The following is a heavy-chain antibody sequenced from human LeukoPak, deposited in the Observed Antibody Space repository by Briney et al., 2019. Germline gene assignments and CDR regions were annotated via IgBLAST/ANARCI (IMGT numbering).Heavy chain of an antibody. CDR1: GFTFSNSV. J-gene: IGHJ3*02. V-gene: IGHV3-30*04. CDR3: ARESYGSGHCAAFGI. Sequence: GGSLRLSCAASGFTFSNSVMHWVRQAPGKGLEWVAGISDDGSSEHYADSVKGRFTISRDNSDNTLYVQMNSLRVEDTAVYYCARESYGSGHCAAFGIWGQGTLVTVSS. D-gene: IGHD3-16*01. CDR2: ISDDGSSE.